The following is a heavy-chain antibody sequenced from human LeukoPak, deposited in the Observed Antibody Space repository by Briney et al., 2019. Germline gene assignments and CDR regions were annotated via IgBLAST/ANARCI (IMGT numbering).Heavy chain of an antibody. Sequence: SETLSLTCTVSGDSFTSVTDYWAWIRQPPGKGLEWIASGDYSGGTYYNPSLESRVAISADMSKNQISLKLTSVTGADTAVYYCAGERGEEYSSGWYKTNFFDNWGQGIRVTVSS. CDR2: GDYSGGT. CDR1: GDSFTSVTDY. J-gene: IGHJ4*02. CDR3: AGERGEEYSSGWYKTNFFDN. V-gene: IGHV4-39*07. D-gene: IGHD6-19*01.